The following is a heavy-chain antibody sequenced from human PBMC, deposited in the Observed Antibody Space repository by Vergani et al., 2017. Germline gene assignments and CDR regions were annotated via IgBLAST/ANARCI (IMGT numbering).Heavy chain of an antibody. CDR1: GFTFSDYY. V-gene: IGHV3-11*01. D-gene: IGHD1-1*01. Sequence: VQLLESGGGLVQPGGSLRLSCAASGFTFSDYYMSWIRQAPGKGLEWVSYISSSGSTIYYADSVKGRFTISRDNAKNSLYLQMNSLRAEDTAVYYCARESGRTTEDLVGYYYGMDVWGQGTTVTVSS. CDR2: ISSSGSTI. J-gene: IGHJ6*02. CDR3: ARESGRTTEDLVGYYYGMDV.